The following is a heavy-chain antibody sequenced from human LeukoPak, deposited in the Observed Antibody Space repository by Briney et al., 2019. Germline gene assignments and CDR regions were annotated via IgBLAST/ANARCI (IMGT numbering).Heavy chain of an antibody. CDR2: ISGSGVTT. CDR3: AKGSGGSSGD. D-gene: IGHD2-15*01. Sequence: GGTLRLSCAASGFTFSTYGMSWVRQAPGKGLEWVSGISGSGVTTYYADSVKGRFTISRDNSKNTLYLQMNSLRAEDTAVYYCAKGSGGSSGDWGQGTLVTVSS. J-gene: IGHJ4*02. CDR1: GFTFSTYG. V-gene: IGHV3-23*01.